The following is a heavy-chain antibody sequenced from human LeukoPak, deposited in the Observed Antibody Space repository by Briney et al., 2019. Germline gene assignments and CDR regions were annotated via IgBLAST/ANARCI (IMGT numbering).Heavy chain of an antibody. D-gene: IGHD3-22*01. Sequence: GASVKVSCKPSGYTFTGYYLHWVRQAPGQGLAWMGWTNPNSGGTNYAQKFQGRVTMTRDTSISTAYMELSRLRSDDTAVYYCARETYYYDSSGYPNYWGQGTLVTVSS. CDR3: ARETYYYDSSGYPNY. J-gene: IGHJ4*02. CDR2: TNPNSGGT. V-gene: IGHV1-2*02. CDR1: GYTFTGYY.